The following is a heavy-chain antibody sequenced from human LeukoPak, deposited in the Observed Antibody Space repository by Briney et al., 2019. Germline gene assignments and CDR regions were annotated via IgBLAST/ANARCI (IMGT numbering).Heavy chain of an antibody. V-gene: IGHV1-2*06. Sequence: ASVKVSCKASGYTFTGSYMHWVRQAPGQGLEWMGRITPNSGGTNSAQKFQGRLTMTRDTSISTAYMELSSLRSDDTAVYYCARDLMAPEGRDGYNYEGFWGQGTLVTVSS. D-gene: IGHD5-24*01. J-gene: IGHJ4*02. CDR1: GYTFTGSY. CDR2: ITPNSGGT. CDR3: ARDLMAPEGRDGYNYEGF.